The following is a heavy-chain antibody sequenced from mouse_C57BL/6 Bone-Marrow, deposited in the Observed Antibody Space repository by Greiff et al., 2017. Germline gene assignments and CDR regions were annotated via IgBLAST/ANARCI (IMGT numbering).Heavy chain of an antibody. J-gene: IGHJ2*01. V-gene: IGHV14-3*01. D-gene: IGHD2-5*01. CDR2: IDPANGNT. CDR1: GFNIKNTY. Sequence: VHVKQSVAELVRPGASVTLSCTASGFNIKNTYMHWVKQRPEQGLEWIGRIDPANGNTKYAPKFQGKATITADTSSNTAYLQLSSLTSEDTAIYYCARYHYSNYDYFDYWGQGTTLTVSS. CDR3: ARYHYSNYDYFDY.